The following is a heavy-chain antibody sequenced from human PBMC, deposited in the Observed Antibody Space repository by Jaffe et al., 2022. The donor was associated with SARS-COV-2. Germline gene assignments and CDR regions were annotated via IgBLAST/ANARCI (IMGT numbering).Heavy chain of an antibody. Sequence: QVQLQESGPGLVKPSETLSLTCTVSGGSVGSHRYYWSWIRQPPGKGLECIGYIYYSGSTNYNPSLRSRVTISVDTSNNQFSLMLSSVTAADTAIYYCARVSSGLDVWGIGTTVTVSS. CDR3: ARVSSGLDV. D-gene: IGHD5-12*01. CDR2: IYYSGST. J-gene: IGHJ6*04. V-gene: IGHV4-61*01. CDR1: GGSVGSHRYY.